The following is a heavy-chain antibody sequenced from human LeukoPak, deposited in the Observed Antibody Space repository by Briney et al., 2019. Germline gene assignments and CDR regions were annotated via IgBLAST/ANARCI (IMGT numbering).Heavy chain of an antibody. D-gene: IGHD3-22*01. Sequence: GGSLRLSCAASGFTFSSHRMTWVRQAPGKGLEWVANIKKDGSEKYYADSVKGRFTISRDNAKNSLSLQMNSLRAEDTAVYYCARDYYDSSGSDYWGQGTLVTVSS. CDR3: ARDYYDSSGSDY. V-gene: IGHV3-7*01. J-gene: IGHJ4*02. CDR1: GFTFSSHR. CDR2: IKKDGSEK.